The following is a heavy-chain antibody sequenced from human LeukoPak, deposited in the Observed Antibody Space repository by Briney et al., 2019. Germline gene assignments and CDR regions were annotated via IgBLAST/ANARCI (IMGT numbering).Heavy chain of an antibody. V-gene: IGHV4-34*01. J-gene: IGHJ6*03. CDR3: ARERYYGSGRKTWGHYMDV. CDR1: GGSLSGYY. CDR2: INHSGST. Sequence: PSETLSLTCAVYGGSLSGYYWSWIRQPPGKGLEWIGEINHSGSTNYNPSLKSRVTISVDTSKNQFSLKLSSVTAADTAVYYCARERYYGSGRKTWGHYMDVWGKGTTVTVSS. D-gene: IGHD3-10*01.